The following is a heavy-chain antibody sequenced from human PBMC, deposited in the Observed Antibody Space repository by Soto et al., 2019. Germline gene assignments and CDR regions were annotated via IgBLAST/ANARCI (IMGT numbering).Heavy chain of an antibody. CDR2: IYAGGNT. D-gene: IGHD3-9*01. CDR3: VNLTKYRSLTGYSQC. V-gene: IGHV3-66*01. Sequence: GRSLRLSCAASGFTISSDYMSWVRHAPGKGLEWVSVIYAGGNTYYADSVKGRFTISRDNSKNTLYLQMNSLRAEDTAVYYCVNLTKYRSLTGYSQCWGQG. J-gene: IGHJ4*02. CDR1: GFTISSDY.